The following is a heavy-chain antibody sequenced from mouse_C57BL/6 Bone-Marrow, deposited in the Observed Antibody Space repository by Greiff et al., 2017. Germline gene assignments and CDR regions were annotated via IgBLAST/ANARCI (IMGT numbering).Heavy chain of an antibody. CDR1: GYAFSSSW. V-gene: IGHV1-82*01. CDR3: ASRLSFAY. J-gene: IGHJ3*01. D-gene: IGHD3-2*02. CDR2: IYPGDGDT. Sequence: VNVVESGPELVKPGASVKISCKASGYAFSSSWMNWVKQRPGKGLEWIGRIYPGDGDTNYNGKFKGKATLTADKSSSTAYMQLSSLASEDAAVYFCASRLSFAYWGQGTLVTVSA.